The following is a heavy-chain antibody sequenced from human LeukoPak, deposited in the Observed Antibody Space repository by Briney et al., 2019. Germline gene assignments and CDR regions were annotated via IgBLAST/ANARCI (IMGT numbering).Heavy chain of an antibody. D-gene: IGHD2-21*01. Sequence: ASVKVSCKASGYTFTGYYMHWVRQAPGQGLEWMGWINPNSGGTNYAQKFQGRVTMTRDTSISTAYMELSRLRSDDTAVYYCARAPYCGGDCYSIDFDYWGQGTLVTVSS. CDR3: ARAPYCGGDCYSIDFDY. CDR1: GYTFTGYY. V-gene: IGHV1-2*02. CDR2: INPNSGGT. J-gene: IGHJ4*02.